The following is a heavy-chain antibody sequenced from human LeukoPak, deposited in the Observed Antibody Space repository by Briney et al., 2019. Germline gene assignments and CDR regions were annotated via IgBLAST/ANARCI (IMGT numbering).Heavy chain of an antibody. CDR2: IDPSGYTI. Sequence: GVSLRLSCGSCGFTFRSYSIKGVRRAPGRGLQGVSSIDPSGYTILYADSVKERFTISRDNAKNSLYLKMNSLSADDKALYFCASGMGERGFDYWGKGTLVTVSS. V-gene: IGHV3-21*01. D-gene: IGHD1-1*01. J-gene: IGHJ4*02. CDR1: GFTFRSYS. CDR3: ASGMGERGFDY.